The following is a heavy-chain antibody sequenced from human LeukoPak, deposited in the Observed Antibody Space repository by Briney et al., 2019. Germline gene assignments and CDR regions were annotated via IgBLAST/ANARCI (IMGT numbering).Heavy chain of an antibody. J-gene: IGHJ4*02. D-gene: IGHD5-24*01. CDR2: IYWNGDK. CDR3: AHRPSGDGEFDY. CDR1: GFSLTTTGVG. Sequence: GPTLVKPTQPLTLTCTFSGFSLTTTGVGVGWIRQPPGKALQWLALIYWNGDKRFSPSLNSRLTITKDTSKNQVVLTMTNMDPVDTATYYCAHRPSGDGEFDYWGQGTLVTASS. V-gene: IGHV2-5*01.